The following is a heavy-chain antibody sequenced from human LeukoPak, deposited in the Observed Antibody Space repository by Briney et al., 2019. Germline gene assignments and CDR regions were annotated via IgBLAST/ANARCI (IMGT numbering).Heavy chain of an antibody. CDR3: ARGYCSSTSCPIDY. J-gene: IGHJ4*02. CDR1: GFTFSSYS. V-gene: IGHV3-21*01. CDR2: ISSSSSYI. D-gene: IGHD2-2*01. Sequence: GGSLRLSCAASGFTFSSYSMNWVRQAPGKGLEWVSSISSSSSYIYYADSVKGRFTTSRDNAKNSLYLQMNSLRAEDMAVYYCARGYCSSTSCPIDYWGQGTLVTVST.